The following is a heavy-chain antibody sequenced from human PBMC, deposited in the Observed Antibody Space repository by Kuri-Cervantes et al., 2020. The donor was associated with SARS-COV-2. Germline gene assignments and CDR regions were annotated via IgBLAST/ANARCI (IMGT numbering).Heavy chain of an antibody. Sequence: GESLKISCAASGFTFSGHWIHWVRQAPGKGLVWVSRINPDGSYTNNADSVKGRFTLSRDNAKNMLFLQMNGLRAEDTAVYYCARDRPLRFLEWTRNFDYWGQGTLVTVSS. CDR2: INPDGSYT. J-gene: IGHJ4*02. V-gene: IGHV3-74*01. D-gene: IGHD3-3*01. CDR1: GFTFSGHW. CDR3: ARDRPLRFLEWTRNFDY.